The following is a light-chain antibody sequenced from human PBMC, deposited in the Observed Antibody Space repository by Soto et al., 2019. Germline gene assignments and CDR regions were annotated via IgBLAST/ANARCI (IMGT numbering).Light chain of an antibody. J-gene: IGKJ1*01. Sequence: EIVMTQYPATLSVSPGERATVSCSASQSVSSNLAWYQQKPGQAPRLLIYGASTRAAGIPARFSGSGSGTEFTLTIRSLQSEDFAVYYCQQYNNWPPWKFGQGTKGDIK. V-gene: IGKV3-15*01. CDR2: GAS. CDR3: QQYNNWPPWK. CDR1: QSVSSN.